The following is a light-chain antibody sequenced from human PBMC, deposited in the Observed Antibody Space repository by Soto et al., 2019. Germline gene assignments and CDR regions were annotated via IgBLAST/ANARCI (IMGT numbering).Light chain of an antibody. CDR1: QSVDSS. CDR3: QHYYKWPPAWT. CDR2: DVA. V-gene: IGKV3D-15*01. Sequence: DIVMTQSPDILSVSPGQRVILSCTTSQSVDSSLAWYQQLPGQAPRLLIYDVAIRATGIPDRFSGSGSGTEFTLTISSLQSEDSAIYYCQHYYKWPPAWTFGQGTKVDIK. J-gene: IGKJ1*01.